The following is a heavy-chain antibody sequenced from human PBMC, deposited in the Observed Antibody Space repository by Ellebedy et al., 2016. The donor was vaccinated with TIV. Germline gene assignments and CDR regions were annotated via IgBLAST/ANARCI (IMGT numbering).Heavy chain of an antibody. D-gene: IGHD2-2*01. J-gene: IGHJ3*02. CDR3: ARRYCTISRCFAASWASLDM. CDR2: IKQDGRDK. V-gene: IGHV3-7*01. Sequence: GESLKISCADSGSTFSSYWMTWVRQPPGKGLEWVANIKQDGRDKYYVASVRGRFTISRDNAKNSLYLQMNSLTVEDTAVYYCARRYCTISRCFAASWASLDMWGQGTMVTVSS. CDR1: GSTFSSYW.